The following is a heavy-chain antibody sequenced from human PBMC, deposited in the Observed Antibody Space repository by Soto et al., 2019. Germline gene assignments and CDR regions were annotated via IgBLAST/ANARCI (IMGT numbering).Heavy chain of an antibody. V-gene: IGHV1-58*01. CDR3: AADRKQQLVRGGYYYYYGMDV. D-gene: IGHD6-13*01. CDR1: GFTFTSSA. CDR2: IVVGSGNT. J-gene: IGHJ6*02. Sequence: SVKVSCKASGFTFTSSAVQWVRQARGQRLEWIGWIVVGSGNTNYAQKFQERVTITRDMSTSTAYMELSSLRSEDTAVYYCAADRKQQLVRGGYYYYYGMDVWRQGTTVTVSS.